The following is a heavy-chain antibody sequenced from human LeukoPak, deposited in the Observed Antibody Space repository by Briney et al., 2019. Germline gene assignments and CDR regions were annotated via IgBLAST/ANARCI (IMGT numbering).Heavy chain of an antibody. CDR2: IYYSGST. Sequence: SETLSLTCTVSGGSISSYYWSWIRQPPGKGLEWIGYIYYSGSTNYNPSLKSRVTISVDTSKNQFSLKLSSVTAADTAVYYCARGGLWFGELYEYYFDYRGQGTLVTVSS. CDR3: ARGGLWFGELYEYYFDY. CDR1: GGSISSYY. V-gene: IGHV4-59*01. J-gene: IGHJ4*02. D-gene: IGHD3-10*01.